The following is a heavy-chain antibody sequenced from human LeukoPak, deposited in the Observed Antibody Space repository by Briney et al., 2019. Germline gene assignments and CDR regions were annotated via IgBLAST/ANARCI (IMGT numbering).Heavy chain of an antibody. V-gene: IGHV1-69*13. J-gene: IGHJ3*01. Sequence: SVKVSCKASGGTFSSYAISWVRQAPGQGLEWMGGIIPIFGTANYAQKFQGRVTITADESTSTAYMELSSLRSEDTAVYYCARGKIAAVQPTFWGQGTMVTVPS. CDR3: ARGKIAAVQPTF. CDR2: IIPIFGTA. CDR1: GGTFSSYA. D-gene: IGHD6-13*01.